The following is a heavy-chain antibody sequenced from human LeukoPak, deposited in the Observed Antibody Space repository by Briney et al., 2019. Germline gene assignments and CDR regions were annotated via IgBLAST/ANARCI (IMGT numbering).Heavy chain of an antibody. D-gene: IGHD1-26*01. CDR1: GFTVSSNY. Sequence: PGGSLRLSCAASGFTVSSNYMSWVRQAPGKGLEWVSVIYSGGSTYYADSVKGRFTISRDNSKNTLYLQMNSLRAEDTAVYYCARDWGEDNVQWELLSWGQGTLVTVSS. V-gene: IGHV3-53*01. CDR2: IYSGGST. CDR3: ARDWGEDNVQWELLS. J-gene: IGHJ5*02.